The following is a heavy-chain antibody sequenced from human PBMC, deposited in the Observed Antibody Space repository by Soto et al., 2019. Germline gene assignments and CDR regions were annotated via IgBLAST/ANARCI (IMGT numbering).Heavy chain of an antibody. Sequence: GGSLRLSCAASGFTFSSYAMSWVRQAPGKGLEWVSAISGSGGSTYYADSVKGRFTISRDNSKNTLYLQMNSLRAEDTAVYYCAKWYYGSGSYYTHGMDVWGQGTTVTAP. D-gene: IGHD3-10*01. CDR1: GFTFSSYA. V-gene: IGHV3-23*01. CDR3: AKWYYGSGSYYTHGMDV. J-gene: IGHJ6*02. CDR2: ISGSGGST.